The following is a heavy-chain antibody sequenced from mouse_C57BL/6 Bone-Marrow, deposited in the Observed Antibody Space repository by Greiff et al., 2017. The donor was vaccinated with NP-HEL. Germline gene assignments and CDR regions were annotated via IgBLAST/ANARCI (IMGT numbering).Heavy chain of an antibody. CDR1: GYTFTSYW. CDR3: ARSLTTVVAEAY. J-gene: IGHJ3*01. Sequence: QVQLKESGAELVKPGASVKMSCKASGYTFTSYWITWVKQRPGQGLEWIGDIYPGSGSTNYNEKFKSKATLTVDTSSSTAYMQLSSLTSEDSAVYYCARSLTTVVAEAYWGQGTLVTVSA. V-gene: IGHV1-55*01. D-gene: IGHD1-1*01. CDR2: IYPGSGST.